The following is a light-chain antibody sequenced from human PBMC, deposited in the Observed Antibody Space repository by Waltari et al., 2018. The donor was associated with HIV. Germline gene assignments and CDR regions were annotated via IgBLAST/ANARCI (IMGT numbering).Light chain of an antibody. J-gene: IGKJ2*01. CDR3: QQYYSCCT. V-gene: IGKV1-5*03. CDR1: HTVSTR. CDR2: KAS. Sequence: DIQMTQSPSSLSASVGDSVTITCRASHTVSTRLAWYQQKPGKAPHLLIYKASDLEGGVPSRFSGSGSGTEFTLTISSLQPDDFATYYCQQYYSCCTFGQGTKLEIK.